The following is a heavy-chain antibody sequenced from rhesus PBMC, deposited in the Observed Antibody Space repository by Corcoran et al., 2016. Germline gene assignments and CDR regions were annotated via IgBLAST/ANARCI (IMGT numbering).Heavy chain of an antibody. CDR1: GFTFSSYD. D-gene: IGHD2-2*01. V-gene: IGHV3-136*01. CDR3: TRVQGGDVLVLLAIAPYFDY. CDR2: IMYTVKTI. Sequence: EVQLVESGGGLVQPGGSLRLSCAASGFTFSSYDMSWVRQAPGKGREWVSYIMYTVKTIGYADSLTDRFTSSRDNAKNSRSMQVSMRGAEGTAVYYCTRVQGGDVLVLLAIAPYFDYWGQRVLVTVSS. J-gene: IGHJ4*01.